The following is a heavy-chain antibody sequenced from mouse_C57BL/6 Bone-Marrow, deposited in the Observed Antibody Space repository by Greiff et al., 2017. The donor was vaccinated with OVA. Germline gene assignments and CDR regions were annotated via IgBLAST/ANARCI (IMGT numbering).Heavy chain of an antibody. CDR1: GFNIKDDY. Sequence: EVKLLESGAELVRPGASVKLSCTASGFNIKDDYMHWVKQRPEQGLEWIGWIDPENGDTEYASKFQGKATITADTSSNTAYLQLSSLTSEDTAVYYCTTPYYSLLDYWGQGTTLTVSS. V-gene: IGHV14-4*01. CDR3: TTPYYSLLDY. CDR2: IDPENGDT. D-gene: IGHD2-12*01. J-gene: IGHJ2*01.